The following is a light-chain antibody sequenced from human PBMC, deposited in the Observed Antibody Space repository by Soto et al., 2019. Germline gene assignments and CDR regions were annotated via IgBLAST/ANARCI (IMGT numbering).Light chain of an antibody. CDR2: EVS. Sequence: QSALTQPASVSGSPGQPITISCTGTSSDIGYYNYVSWYQQHPGKAPKVIIYEVSNRPSGVSDRFSGSKSGNTASLTISGLQAEDEGDYYCSSYEDSSILMFGGGTKVTVL. CDR3: SSYEDSSILM. J-gene: IGLJ3*02. CDR1: SSDIGYYNY. V-gene: IGLV2-14*01.